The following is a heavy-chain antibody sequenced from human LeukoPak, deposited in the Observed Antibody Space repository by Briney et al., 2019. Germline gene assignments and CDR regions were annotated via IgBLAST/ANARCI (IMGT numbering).Heavy chain of an antibody. J-gene: IGHJ6*03. CDR1: GGSISSGSYY. D-gene: IGHD2-2*01. CDR3: AREVVPAAMTYYYYYYMDV. CDR2: IYTSGST. Sequence: SQTLSLTCTVSGGSISSGSYYWSWIRQPGGKGLEWSGRIYTSGSTNYNPSLKSRVTISVDTSKNQFSLKLSSVTAADTAVYYCAREVVPAAMTYYYYYYMDVWGKGTTVTVSS. V-gene: IGHV4-61*02.